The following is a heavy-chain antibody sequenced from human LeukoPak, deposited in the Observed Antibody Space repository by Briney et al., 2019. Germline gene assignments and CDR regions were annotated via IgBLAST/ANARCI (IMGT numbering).Heavy chain of an antibody. V-gene: IGHV4-59*01. Sequence: SETLSLTCTVSGGSISSYYWSWIRQPPGKGLEWIGYIYYSGSTNYNPSLKSRVTISVDTPKNQFSLKLSSVTAADTAVYYCARVSANAFDIWGQGTMVTVSS. CDR1: GGSISSYY. CDR2: IYYSGST. CDR3: ARVSANAFDI. J-gene: IGHJ3*02.